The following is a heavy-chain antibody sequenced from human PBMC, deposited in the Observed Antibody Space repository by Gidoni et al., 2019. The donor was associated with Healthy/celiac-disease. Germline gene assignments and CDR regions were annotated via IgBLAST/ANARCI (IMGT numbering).Heavy chain of an antibody. CDR3: ARDKRVAVLKSLGFDI. J-gene: IGHJ3*02. CDR2: ISSSSSYI. D-gene: IGHD2-15*01. CDR1: GFTFSSYS. V-gene: IGHV3-21*01. Sequence: EVQLVESGGGLVKPGGSLRLSCAASGFTFSSYSMNWVRQAPGKGLEWVSSISSSSSYIYYADSVKGRFTISRDNAKNSLYLQMNSLRAEDTAVYYCARDKRVAVLKSLGFDIWGQGTMVTVSS.